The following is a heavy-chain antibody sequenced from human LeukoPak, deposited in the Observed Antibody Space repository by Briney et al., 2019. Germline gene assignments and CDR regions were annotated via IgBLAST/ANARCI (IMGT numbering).Heavy chain of an antibody. CDR3: VRCLGDS. J-gene: IGHJ1*01. V-gene: IGHV3-74*01. Sequence: GGSLRLSCAASGFTFTNDWMHWVRQAPGKGPVWVSQISSDGSSATYADSVKGRFTISRDNAKNTLYLQMNSLRAEDTAVYYCVRCLGDSWGQGTQLIVSS. CDR2: ISSDGSSA. D-gene: IGHD3-16*01. CDR1: GFTFTNDW.